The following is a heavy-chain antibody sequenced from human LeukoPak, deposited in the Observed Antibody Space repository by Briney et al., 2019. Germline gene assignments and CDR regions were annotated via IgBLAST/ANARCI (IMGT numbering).Heavy chain of an antibody. CDR3: ARGRFKSSSASMDV. Sequence: PSETLSLTCTVSGGSISSYYWSWIRQPPGKGLEWIGYIYYSGSTNYNPSLKSRVTISVDTSKNQFSLKLSSVTAADTAVYYCARGRFKSSSASMDVWGKGTTVTISS. CDR2: IYYSGST. V-gene: IGHV4-59*08. CDR1: GGSISSYY. J-gene: IGHJ6*03. D-gene: IGHD6-13*01.